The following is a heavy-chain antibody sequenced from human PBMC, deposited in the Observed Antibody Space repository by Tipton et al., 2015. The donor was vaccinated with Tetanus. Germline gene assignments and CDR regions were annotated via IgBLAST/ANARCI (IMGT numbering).Heavy chain of an antibody. D-gene: IGHD6-13*01. Sequence: TLSLTCTVSGGSINSGTYYWNWIRQPPGKGLEWIGEISHNGSTNYNPSLKSRVTISVDKSKNQFSLRLGSVTAADTAMYYCAREPAATGTSLFDYWGQGALVTVSS. CDR2: ISHNGST. V-gene: IGHV4-39*07. CDR3: AREPAATGTSLFDY. CDR1: GGSINSGTYY. J-gene: IGHJ4*02.